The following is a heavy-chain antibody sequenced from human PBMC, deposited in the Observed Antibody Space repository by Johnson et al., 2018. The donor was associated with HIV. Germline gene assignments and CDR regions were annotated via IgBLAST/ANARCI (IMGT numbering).Heavy chain of an antibody. Sequence: QVQLVESGGGVVQPGRSLRLSCAASGFTFSSYAMHWVRQAPGKGLEWVAVISYDGSNKYYADSVKGRFTISRDNSKNTLYLQMNSLKTEDTAVYYCTTDDAPSYGDYGEAFDIWGQGTMVTVSS. V-gene: IGHV3-30-3*01. J-gene: IGHJ3*02. CDR3: TTDDAPSYGDYGEAFDI. D-gene: IGHD4-17*01. CDR1: GFTFSSYA. CDR2: ISYDGSNK.